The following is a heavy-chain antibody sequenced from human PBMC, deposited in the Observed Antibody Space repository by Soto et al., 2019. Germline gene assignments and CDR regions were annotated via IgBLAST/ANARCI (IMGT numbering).Heavy chain of an antibody. CDR3: AMLGGWSGGSSGMDV. CDR1: GLIFSDYH. Sequence: EVQLVESGGGLVQPGGSLRLSCAASGLIFSDYHMDWARQAPGKGLEWVGRIRRKANSYTTEYGASVKGRSTISRDDSKNSLYLQINSLKSEDTAVYYCAMLGGWSGGSSGMDVWGQGTTVTVSS. CDR2: IRRKANSYTT. J-gene: IGHJ6*02. V-gene: IGHV3-72*01. D-gene: IGHD6-19*01.